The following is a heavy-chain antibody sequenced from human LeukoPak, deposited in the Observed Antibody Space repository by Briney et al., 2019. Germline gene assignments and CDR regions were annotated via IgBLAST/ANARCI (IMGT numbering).Heavy chain of an antibody. CDR2: ISSCSSYT. Sequence: PGGSLRLSCAASGFTFSDYYMSWIRQAPGKGLEWVSYISSCSSYTNYADSVKGRFTISRDNAKNSLYLQMNSLRAEDTAVYYCARALPQRYSSSWYSSWFDPWGQGTLVTVSS. CDR3: ARALPQRYSSSWYSSWFDP. V-gene: IGHV3-11*06. J-gene: IGHJ5*02. CDR1: GFTFSDYY. D-gene: IGHD6-13*01.